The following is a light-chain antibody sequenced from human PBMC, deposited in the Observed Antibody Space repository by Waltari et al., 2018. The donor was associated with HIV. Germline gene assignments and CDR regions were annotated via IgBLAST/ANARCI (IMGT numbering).Light chain of an antibody. V-gene: IGLV1-44*01. CDR1: SSNVEVTP. CDR2: SNV. J-gene: IGLJ2*01. CDR3: ATWDDTLHGPV. Sequence: SVLTQPPSASGTPGPTVTISRSGSSSNVEVTPDNWYQQLSGAPPKLLIYSNVRRPSGVPDRFSGSKSGTSASLAISGLQSEDEADYYCATWDDTLHGPVFGGGTKVTAL.